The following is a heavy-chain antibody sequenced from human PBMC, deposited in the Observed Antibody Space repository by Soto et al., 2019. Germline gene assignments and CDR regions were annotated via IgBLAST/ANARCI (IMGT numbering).Heavy chain of an antibody. J-gene: IGHJ6*03. V-gene: IGHV3-21*01. CDR2: ISSGSSYI. CDR3: ARVVDIVATFYYMDV. Sequence: GGSLRLSCAASGFTFSSYSMNWVRQAPGKGLEWVSYISSGSSYIYYADSVKGRFTISRDNAKNSLYLQMNSLRAEDTAVYYCARVVDIVATFYYMDVWGKGTTVTVSS. CDR1: GFTFSSYS. D-gene: IGHD5-12*01.